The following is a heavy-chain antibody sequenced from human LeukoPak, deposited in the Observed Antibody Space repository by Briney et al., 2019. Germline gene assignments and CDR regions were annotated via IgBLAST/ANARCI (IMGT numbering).Heavy chain of an antibody. V-gene: IGHV4-59*01. CDR2: IYYSGST. CDR3: ARSQNYYGSGDY. J-gene: IGHJ4*02. D-gene: IGHD3-10*01. Sequence: PSETLSLTCTVSGGSISSYYWSWLRQPPGKGLEWIGHIYYSGSTNYNPSLKSRVTISVDTSKNQFSVKLSSVTAADTAVYYCARSQNYYGSGDYWSQGTLVTVSS. CDR1: GGSISSYY.